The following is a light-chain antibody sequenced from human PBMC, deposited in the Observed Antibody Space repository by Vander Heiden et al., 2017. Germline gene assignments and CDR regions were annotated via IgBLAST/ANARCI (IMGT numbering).Light chain of an antibody. CDR2: ENN. J-gene: IGLJ2*01. Sequence: SVLTQPPYVSAAPGRKVTISCSGSSSNLGNNYVSWYQQLPGTAPKLLIYENNKRPSGIPDRFSGSKSGTSATLGITGLQTGDEADYYCGTWDSSLSAHVVFGGGTKLTVL. CDR1: SSNLGNNY. V-gene: IGLV1-51*02. CDR3: GTWDSSLSAHVV.